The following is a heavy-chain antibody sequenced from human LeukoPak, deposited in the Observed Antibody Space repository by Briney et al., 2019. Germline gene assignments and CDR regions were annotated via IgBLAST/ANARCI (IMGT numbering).Heavy chain of an antibody. CDR2: MNPNSGNT. CDR1: GYTFTSYD. D-gene: IGHD3-3*01. J-gene: IGHJ6*02. Sequence: ASVKVSCKASGYTFTSYDINWVRQATGQGLEWMGWMNPNSGNTGYAQKFQGRVTMTRNTSISTAYMELSSLRSEDTAVYYCARVKYYYDFWSGYYTPGYYYYGTDVWGQGTTVTVSS. V-gene: IGHV1-8*01. CDR3: ARVKYYYDFWSGYYTPGYYYYGTDV.